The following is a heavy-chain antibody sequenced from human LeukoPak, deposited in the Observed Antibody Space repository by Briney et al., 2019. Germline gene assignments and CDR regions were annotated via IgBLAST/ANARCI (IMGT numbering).Heavy chain of an antibody. Sequence: GGSLRLSCAASGFTFNTYAMHWVRLAPGKGLEFVSSISSSGGNTYYANSVKGRFTISRDDSKNTLYLQMGSLRPEDMAVYYCARAPGSGLYYFDYWGQGTLVTVSS. CDR2: ISSSGGNT. J-gene: IGHJ4*02. CDR3: ARAPGSGLYYFDY. CDR1: GFTFNTYA. V-gene: IGHV3-64*01. D-gene: IGHD2-15*01.